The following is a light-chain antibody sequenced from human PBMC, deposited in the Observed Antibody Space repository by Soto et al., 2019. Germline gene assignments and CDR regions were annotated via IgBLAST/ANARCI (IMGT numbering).Light chain of an antibody. J-gene: IGKJ5*01. V-gene: IGKV1-39*01. CDR2: DAS. CDR3: QQSYMDPIT. CDR1: QSISTY. Sequence: DIQMPQSPSSLSASVGTRVPITCRASQSISTYLNWYQKKPGKAPNLLIYDASRLQSGVPSRFSGSGGGTDFTLSISSVQPEEFATYFCQQSYMDPITVGQGTRLEI.